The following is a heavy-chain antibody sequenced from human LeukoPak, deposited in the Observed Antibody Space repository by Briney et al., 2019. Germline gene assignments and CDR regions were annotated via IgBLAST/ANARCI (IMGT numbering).Heavy chain of an antibody. CDR1: GGSFSGYY. V-gene: IGHV4-34*01. D-gene: IGHD3-22*01. CDR3: ARGPLYYYDSSGCYHDY. J-gene: IGHJ4*02. CDR2: INHSGST. Sequence: SETLSLTCAVYGGSFSGYYWSWIRQPPGKGLEWIGEINHSGSTNYNPSLKSRVTISVDTSKNQFSLKLSSVTAADTAVYYCARGPLYYYDSSGCYHDYWGQGTLVTVSS.